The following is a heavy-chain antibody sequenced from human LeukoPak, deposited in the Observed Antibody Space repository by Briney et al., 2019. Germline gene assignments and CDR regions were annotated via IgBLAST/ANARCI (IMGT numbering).Heavy chain of an antibody. J-gene: IGHJ3*02. V-gene: IGHV1-46*01. CDR2: INPSGGST. Sequence: ASVKVSCKASGGTFSSYAISWVRQAPGQGLEWMGIINPSGGSTSYAQKFQGRVTMTRDTSTSTVYMELSSLRSEDTAVYYCARDGPGSQNAFDIWGQGTMVTVSS. CDR1: GGTFSSYA. D-gene: IGHD1-26*01. CDR3: ARDGPGSQNAFDI.